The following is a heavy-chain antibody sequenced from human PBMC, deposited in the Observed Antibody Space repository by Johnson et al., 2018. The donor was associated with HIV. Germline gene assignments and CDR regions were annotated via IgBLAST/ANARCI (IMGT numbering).Heavy chain of an antibody. CDR3: AREEARLRAFDI. J-gene: IGHJ3*02. CDR2: ISSSGSTI. Sequence: VQLVESGGGLVKPGGSLRLSCAASGFTFSDYYMSWIRQAPGKGLEWVSYISSSGSTIYYAESVKGRFTISRDNSKNTLYLQMNSLRAEDTAVYYCAREEARLRAFDIWGQGTMVTVSS. CDR1: GFTFSDYY. V-gene: IGHV3-11*04.